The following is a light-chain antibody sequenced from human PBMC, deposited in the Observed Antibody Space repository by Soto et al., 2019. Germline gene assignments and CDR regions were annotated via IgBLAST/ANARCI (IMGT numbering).Light chain of an antibody. CDR3: QQYGSSPRT. Sequence: DIQLTQSPSSLSASVGDRVTMTCRTSQRITSYLNWYQQKPGKAPRLLIYGSSSLQGGVPSRFSGSGSGTDFTLTISRLEPEDFAVYYCQQYGSSPRTVGQGTKVDIK. CDR1: QRITSY. V-gene: IGKV1-39*01. J-gene: IGKJ1*01. CDR2: GSS.